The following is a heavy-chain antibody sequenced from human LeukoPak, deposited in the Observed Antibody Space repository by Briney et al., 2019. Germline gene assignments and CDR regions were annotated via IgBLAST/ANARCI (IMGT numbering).Heavy chain of an antibody. CDR1: GFTFSSYA. CDR2: ISGSGGST. D-gene: IGHD6-19*01. CDR3: ATSIAVAGRLFDY. V-gene: IGHV3-23*01. Sequence: GGSLRLSCAASGFTFSSYAMSWVRQAPGKGLEWVSAISGSGGSTYYADSVKGRFTISRDNSKNTLYLQMNSLRAEDTAVYYCATSIAVAGRLFDYWGQGTLVTVSS. J-gene: IGHJ4*02.